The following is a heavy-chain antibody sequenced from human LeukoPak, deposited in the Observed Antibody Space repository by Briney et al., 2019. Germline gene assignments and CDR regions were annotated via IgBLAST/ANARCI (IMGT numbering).Heavy chain of an antibody. J-gene: IGHJ4*02. V-gene: IGHV3-48*01. D-gene: IGHD7-27*01. CDR2: ISSDRRNI. CDR3: ARDLNWACDY. Sequence: PGGSLRLSCAASGFTFNNFGMKWVRQAPGKGLEWLSYISSDRRNIHYADSVKGRFTISRDNVENSLYLQMNSLTAEDTAVYYCARDLNWACDYWGQGTLVIVSS. CDR1: GFTFNNFG.